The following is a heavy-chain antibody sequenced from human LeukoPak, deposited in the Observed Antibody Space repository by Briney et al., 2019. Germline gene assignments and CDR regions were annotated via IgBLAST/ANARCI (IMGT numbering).Heavy chain of an antibody. Sequence: SETLSLTCAVHGGSFSGSYWSWIRQTPGKGLVWIGEINHTGSTNYNPSLKSRATISVDMSKNQFSLKVSSVTAADTAVYYCARTTYIAAVGMFDYWGQGTLVTVSS. D-gene: IGHD6-13*01. J-gene: IGHJ4*02. CDR3: ARTTYIAAVGMFDY. CDR2: INHTGST. V-gene: IGHV4-34*01. CDR1: GGSFSGSY.